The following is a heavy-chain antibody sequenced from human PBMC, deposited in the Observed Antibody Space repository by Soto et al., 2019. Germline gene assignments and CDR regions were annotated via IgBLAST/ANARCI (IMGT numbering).Heavy chain of an antibody. CDR3: ARNKRETRDFDY. J-gene: IGHJ4*02. CDR2: MNADSGNT. V-gene: IGHV1-8*01. Sequence: ASVKVSCKASGYTFTTFDINWMRQAPGQGLEWLGWMNADSGNTGYAQKFQGRVTLTRSTSISTAYMELNSLTSEDTAVYYCARNKRETRDFDYWGQGTLVTVSS. CDR1: GYTFTTFD. D-gene: IGHD3-10*01.